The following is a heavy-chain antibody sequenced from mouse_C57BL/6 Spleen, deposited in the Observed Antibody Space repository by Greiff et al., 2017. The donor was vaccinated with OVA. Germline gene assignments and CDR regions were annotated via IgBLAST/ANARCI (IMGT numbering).Heavy chain of an antibody. V-gene: IGHV1-15*01. CDR3: TRSYYYGSTSYAMDY. CDR2: IDPETGGT. J-gene: IGHJ4*01. Sequence: QVQLQQSGAELVRPGASVTLSCKASGYTFTDYEMHWVKQTPVHGLEWIGAIDPETGGTAYNQKFKGKAILTADKSSSTAYMELRSLTSEDSAVYYCTRSYYYGSTSYAMDYWGQGTSVTVSS. D-gene: IGHD1-1*01. CDR1: GYTFTDYE.